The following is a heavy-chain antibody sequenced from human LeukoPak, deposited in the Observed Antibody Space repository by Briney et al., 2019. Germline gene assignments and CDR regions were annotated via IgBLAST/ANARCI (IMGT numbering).Heavy chain of an antibody. V-gene: IGHV4-31*03. Sequence: PSQTLSLTCTVSGGSISSGGYYWSWIRQHPGKGLEWIGDIYYSGSTYYNPSLKSRVTMSVDTSENQFSLKLSSVTAADTAVYYCATTVGSYFDYWSQGTLVTVSS. J-gene: IGHJ4*02. CDR1: GGSISSGGYY. CDR3: ATTVGSYFDY. CDR2: IYYSGST. D-gene: IGHD3-16*01.